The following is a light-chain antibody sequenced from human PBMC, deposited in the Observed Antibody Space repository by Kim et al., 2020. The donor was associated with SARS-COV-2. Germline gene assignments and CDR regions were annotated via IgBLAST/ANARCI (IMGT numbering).Light chain of an antibody. V-gene: IGLV2-14*03. CDR1: SSDVGRYDY. CDR3: FSHTNTDTGV. J-gene: IGLJ3*02. Sequence: GQSITISCTGTSSDVGRYDYVSWYQQPPDKAPKVIIYGVTKRPSGVSDRFSGSKSGNTASLTISGLQAEDEADYYCFSHTNTDTGVFGGGTQLTVL. CDR2: GVT.